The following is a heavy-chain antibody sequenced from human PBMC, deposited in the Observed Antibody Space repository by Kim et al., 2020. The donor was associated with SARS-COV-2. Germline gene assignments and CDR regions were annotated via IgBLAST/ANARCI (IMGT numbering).Heavy chain of an antibody. Sequence: GESLKISCKGSGYSFTSYWIGWVRQMPGKGLEWMGIIYPGDSDTRYSPSFQGQVTISADKSISTPYLQWSSLKASDTAMYYCARTTMVRGGQYAFDIWGQGTMVTVSS. V-gene: IGHV5-51*01. CDR1: GYSFTSYW. J-gene: IGHJ3*02. CDR2: IYPGDSDT. CDR3: ARTTMVRGGQYAFDI. D-gene: IGHD3-10*01.